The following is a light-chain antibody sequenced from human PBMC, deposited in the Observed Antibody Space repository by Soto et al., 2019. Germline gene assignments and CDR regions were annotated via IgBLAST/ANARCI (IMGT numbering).Light chain of an antibody. CDR1: QSVSSY. Sequence: LTPSPDSLSVSLGERATLSCRASQSVSSYLAWYQQKPGQAPRLLIFGASTRATGIPARFSGSGSGTEFTLTISSLQSEDFAVYYCQQYNKWPPITFGQGTRLAIK. CDR3: QQYNKWPPIT. J-gene: IGKJ5*01. CDR2: GAS. V-gene: IGKV3-15*01.